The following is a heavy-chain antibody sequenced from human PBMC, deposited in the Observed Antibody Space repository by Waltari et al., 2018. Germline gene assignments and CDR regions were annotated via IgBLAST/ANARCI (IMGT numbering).Heavy chain of an antibody. J-gene: IGHJ3*02. CDR3: ARDVGRASDAFDI. CDR2: IKQDGSEK. D-gene: IGHD3-10*01. CDR1: GFTFSSYW. V-gene: IGHV3-7*01. Sequence: EVQLVESGGGLVQPGGPLRLSCAASGFTFSSYWMSWGRQAPGKGLEWVANIKQDGSEKYYVDSVKGRFTISRDNAKNSLYLQMNSLRAEDTAVYYCARDVGRASDAFDIWGQGTMVTVSS.